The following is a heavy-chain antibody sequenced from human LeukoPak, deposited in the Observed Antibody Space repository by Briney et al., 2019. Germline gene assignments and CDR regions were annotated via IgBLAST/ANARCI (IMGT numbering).Heavy chain of an antibody. CDR1: GFTFSSYW. CDR3: ARDGAAAGTDYFDY. Sequence: GGSLRLSCAASGFTFSSYWMRWVRQAPGKGLVWVSRINKDGSSTSYADSVKGRFTISRDNTKNTLFLQMNSLRAEDTAVYYCARDGAAAGTDYFDYWGQGALVTVSS. D-gene: IGHD6-13*01. CDR2: INKDGSST. V-gene: IGHV3-74*01. J-gene: IGHJ4*02.